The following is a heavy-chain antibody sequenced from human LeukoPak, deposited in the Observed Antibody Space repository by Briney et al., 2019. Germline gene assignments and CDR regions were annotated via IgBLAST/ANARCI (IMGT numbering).Heavy chain of an antibody. D-gene: IGHD2-15*01. Sequence: SETLSLTCTVSGGSISSYYWSWIRQPPGKGLEWIGYIYYSGSTNYNPSLKSRVTISVDTSKNQFSLKLSSVTAVDTAVYYCATDEIGYCSGGSCYYYMDVWGKGTTVTVSS. V-gene: IGHV4-59*01. CDR3: ATDEIGYCSGGSCYYYMDV. J-gene: IGHJ6*03. CDR1: GGSISSYY. CDR2: IYYSGST.